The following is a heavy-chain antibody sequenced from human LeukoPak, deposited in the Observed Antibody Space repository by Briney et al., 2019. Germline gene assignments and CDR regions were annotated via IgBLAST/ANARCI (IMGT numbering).Heavy chain of an antibody. Sequence: GGSLRLSCAASGFIFSSYAMSWVRQAPGKGLEWVSAISGSGGSTSYADSVKGRFTISRDNSKNTLYPQMNSLRAEDTAVYYCAKASPLYCSSTSCPRYFDNWGQGTLVTVSS. CDR2: ISGSGGST. CDR3: AKASPLYCSSTSCPRYFDN. D-gene: IGHD2-2*01. V-gene: IGHV3-23*01. CDR1: GFIFSSYA. J-gene: IGHJ4*02.